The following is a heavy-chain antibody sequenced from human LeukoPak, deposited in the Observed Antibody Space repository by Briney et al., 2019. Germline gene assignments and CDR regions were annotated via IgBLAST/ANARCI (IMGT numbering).Heavy chain of an antibody. D-gene: IGHD3-16*01. Sequence: PGGSLRLSCAASGFTFSSYGMHWGRQAPGKGREWGAVIWYDGSNKYYADSVKGRFTISRDNSKNTLYLQMNSLRAEDTAVYYCARDRSTRLWRGTYFDPWGQGTLVTVSS. V-gene: IGHV3-33*01. CDR3: ARDRSTRLWRGTYFDP. CDR2: IWYDGSNK. J-gene: IGHJ5*02. CDR1: GFTFSSYG.